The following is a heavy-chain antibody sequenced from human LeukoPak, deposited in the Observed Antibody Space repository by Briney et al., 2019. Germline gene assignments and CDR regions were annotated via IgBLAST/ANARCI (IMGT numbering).Heavy chain of an antibody. J-gene: IGHJ4*02. Sequence: GGSLRLSCAASGFTFSSYAMHWVRQAPGKGLEWVAVISYDGSNKYYADSVKGRFTISRDNSKNTLYLQMNSLRAEDTAVYYCARGQEFGELGDFDYWGQGTLVTVS. CDR2: ISYDGSNK. V-gene: IGHV3-30*04. CDR3: ARGQEFGELGDFDY. D-gene: IGHD3-10*01. CDR1: GFTFSSYA.